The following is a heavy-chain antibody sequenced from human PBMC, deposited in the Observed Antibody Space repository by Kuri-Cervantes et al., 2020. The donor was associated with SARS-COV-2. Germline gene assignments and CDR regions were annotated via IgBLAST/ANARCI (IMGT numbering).Heavy chain of an antibody. V-gene: IGHV4-59*01. D-gene: IGHD5/OR15-5a*01. Sequence: SETLSLPCAVFGGSFSAYYLSWIRQPTGKRLEWIGYVYYSGSTNYNPSLKSRVTISVDTSKDQFSLKLSSVTAADTAVYYCARSTRGLFFDYWGQGTLVTVSS. CDR2: VYYSGST. CDR3: ARSTRGLFFDY. CDR1: GGSFSAYY. J-gene: IGHJ4*02.